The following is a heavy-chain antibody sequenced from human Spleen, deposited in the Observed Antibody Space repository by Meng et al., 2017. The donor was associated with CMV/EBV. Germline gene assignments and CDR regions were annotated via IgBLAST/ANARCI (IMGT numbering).Heavy chain of an antibody. V-gene: IGHV4-34*01. CDR1: GGYFSGYY. CDR3: ARDRDIVLMVYASGNGWFDP. Sequence: QAQVQPWGAGLLKPSATLSLTVPSYGGYFSGYYWSWTRQPPGKGLEWIGEINHSGSTNYNPSLKSRVTISVDTSKNQFSLKLSSVTAADTAVYYCARDRDIVLMVYASGNGWFDPWGQGTLVTVSS. D-gene: IGHD2-8*01. J-gene: IGHJ5*02. CDR2: INHSGST.